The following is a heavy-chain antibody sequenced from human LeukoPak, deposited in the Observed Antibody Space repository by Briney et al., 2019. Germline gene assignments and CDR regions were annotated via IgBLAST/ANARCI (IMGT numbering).Heavy chain of an antibody. CDR2: ISSSSTTI. CDR1: GFTFSSYS. CDR3: ARDRHKYNYDSGGYPPY. Sequence: GGSLRLSCAASGFTFSSYSMMWVRQAPGKGLEWVSYISSSSTTIHYADSVKGRFTISRDNAKNSVYLQMNSLRAEDTAVYYCARDRHKYNYDSGGYPPYWGQGTLVTVSS. D-gene: IGHD3-22*01. J-gene: IGHJ4*02. V-gene: IGHV3-48*01.